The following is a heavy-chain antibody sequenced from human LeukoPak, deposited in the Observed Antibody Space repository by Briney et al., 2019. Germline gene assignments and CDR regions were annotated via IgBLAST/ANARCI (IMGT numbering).Heavy chain of an antibody. J-gene: IGHJ4*02. D-gene: IGHD2-15*01. CDR2: INDSGSV. CDR1: SGSFRAYY. CDR3: ARRLVDSGASQVSDD. V-gene: IGHV4-34*01. Sequence: SETLSLTCAVSSGSFRAYYWSWIRHPPRKGLEWIGEINDSGSVNCNPSLKNRVTLSVDTSKNQFSLRLSSIAAADTAVYYCARRLVDSGASQVSDDWGQGTLVTVSS.